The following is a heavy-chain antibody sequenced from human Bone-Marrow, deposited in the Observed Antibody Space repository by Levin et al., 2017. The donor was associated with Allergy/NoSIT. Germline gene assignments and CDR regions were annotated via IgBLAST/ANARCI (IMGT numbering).Heavy chain of an antibody. CDR1: GFTFSSYS. J-gene: IGHJ4*02. V-gene: IGHV3-48*01. CDR3: ARSYSDSGSGIGY. D-gene: IGHD3-10*01. Sequence: SGGSLRLSCAASGFTFSSYSMNWVRQAPGKGLEWISYISSSSGSLYDADSVKGRFTISRDNAKNSLYLQMNSLRAEDTAVYYCARSYSDSGSGIGYWGQGTLVTVSS. CDR2: ISSSSGSL.